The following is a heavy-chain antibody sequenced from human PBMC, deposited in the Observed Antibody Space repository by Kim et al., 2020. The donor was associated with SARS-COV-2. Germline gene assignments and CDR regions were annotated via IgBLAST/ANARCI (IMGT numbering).Heavy chain of an antibody. CDR2: ISYDGSNK. Sequence: GGSLRLSCAASGFTFSSYGMHWVRQAPGKGLEWVAVISYDGSNKYYTDSVKGRFTISRDNSKNTLYLQMNSLRAEDTAVYYCARRAGSGYVDKWGQGTLV. CDR1: GFTFSSYG. J-gene: IGHJ4*02. V-gene: IGHV3-33*05. D-gene: IGHD5-18*01. CDR3: ARRAGSGYVDK.